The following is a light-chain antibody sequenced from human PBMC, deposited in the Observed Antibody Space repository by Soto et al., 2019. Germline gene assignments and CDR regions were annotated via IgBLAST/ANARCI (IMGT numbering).Light chain of an antibody. J-gene: IGKJ1*01. V-gene: IGKV1-5*03. CDR3: QHYSSDWT. Sequence: ILMSQSPSSLSASVGDRVTITCRAGQELDKWLAWYQQKPGKAPNLLIYKSSTLREGVPSRFSGFGSGTEYLLTISERQPYDFGTYYCQHYSSDWTFVQGTLVEI. CDR1: QELDKW. CDR2: KSS.